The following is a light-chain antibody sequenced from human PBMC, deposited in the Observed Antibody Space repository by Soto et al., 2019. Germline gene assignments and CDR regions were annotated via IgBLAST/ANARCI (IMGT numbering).Light chain of an antibody. CDR1: SSDVGGYNF. V-gene: IGLV2-14*01. J-gene: IGLJ1*01. CDR2: DVT. Sequence: QSVLTQPASVSGSPGQSITISCTGTSSDVGGYNFVSWYQQHPDKAPKLMIYDVTNRPSGVSNRFSGSKSGNTASLTISGLQAEDEADYYRRPYTSISTYVFGTGTKVTVL. CDR3: RPYTSISTYV.